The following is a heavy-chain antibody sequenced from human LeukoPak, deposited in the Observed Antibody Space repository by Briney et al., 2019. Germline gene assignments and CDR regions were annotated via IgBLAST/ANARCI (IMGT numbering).Heavy chain of an antibody. CDR3: ARGHGYSYGYLFGYFDY. V-gene: IGHV4-34*01. D-gene: IGHD5-18*01. CDR2: INHSGST. CDR1: GGSFSGYY. J-gene: IGHJ4*02. Sequence: PSETLSLTCAVYGGSFSGYYWSWIRQPPGKGLEWIGEINHSGSTNYNPSLKSRVTISVDRSKNQFSLKLSSVTAADTAVYYCARGHGYSYGYLFGYFDYWGQGTLVTVSS.